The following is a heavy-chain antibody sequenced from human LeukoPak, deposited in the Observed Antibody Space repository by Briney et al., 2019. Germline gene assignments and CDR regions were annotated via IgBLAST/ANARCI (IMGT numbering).Heavy chain of an antibody. CDR1: GFTFSSYD. CDR2: ISGSGGST. V-gene: IGHV3-23*01. Sequence: PGGSLRLSCAASGFTFSSYDMNWVRQAPGKGLEWVSGISGSGGSTYSVDSVKGRFTVSRDNSKNTLYLQMNSLRAEDTAVYYCAKVNSTSCLYFDYWGQGTLVTVSS. D-gene: IGHD2-2*01. CDR3: AKVNSTSCLYFDY. J-gene: IGHJ4*02.